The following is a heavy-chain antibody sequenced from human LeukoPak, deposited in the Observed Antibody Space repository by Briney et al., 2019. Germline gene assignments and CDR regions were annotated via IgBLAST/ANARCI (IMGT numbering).Heavy chain of an antibody. V-gene: IGHV3-48*02. CDR1: GFTFSSYS. Sequence: GGSLRLSCAASGFTFSSYSMNWVRQAPGKGLEWVSYISSSSSTIYYADSVKGRFTISRDNAKNSLYLQMNSLGDEDTAVYYCARGHGDYGDNWFDPWGQGTLVTVSS. CDR2: ISSSSSTI. CDR3: ARGHGDYGDNWFDP. J-gene: IGHJ5*02. D-gene: IGHD4-17*01.